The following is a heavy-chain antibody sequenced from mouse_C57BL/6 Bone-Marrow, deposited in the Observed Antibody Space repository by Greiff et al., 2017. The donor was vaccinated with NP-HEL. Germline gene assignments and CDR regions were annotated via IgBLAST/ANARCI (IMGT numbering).Heavy chain of an antibody. CDR1: GYTFTSYW. CDR3: ARWGGRVGY. J-gene: IGHJ2*01. CDR2: IHPNSGST. Sequence: QVQLQQPGAELVKPGASVKLSCKASGYTFTSYWMHWVKQRPGQGLEWIGMIHPNSGSTNYNEKFKGKATLTVDKSSSTAYMQLSSLTSEDSAVYYCARWGGRVGYWGQGTTLTVSS. V-gene: IGHV1-64*01. D-gene: IGHD3-3*01.